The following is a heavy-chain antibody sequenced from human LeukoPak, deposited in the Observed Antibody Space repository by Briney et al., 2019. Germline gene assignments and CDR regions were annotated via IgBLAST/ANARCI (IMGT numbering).Heavy chain of an antibody. J-gene: IGHJ4*02. CDR3: AKHLVVVAGFDY. CDR1: GFTFSSYA. D-gene: IGHD2-15*01. V-gene: IGHV3-23*01. Sequence: GGSPRLSCAASGFTFSSYAMSWVRQAPGKGLEWVSAISGSGGSTYYADSVKGRFTISRDNSKNTPYLQMNSLRAEDTAVYYCAKHLVVVAGFDYWGQGTLVTVSS. CDR2: ISGSGGST.